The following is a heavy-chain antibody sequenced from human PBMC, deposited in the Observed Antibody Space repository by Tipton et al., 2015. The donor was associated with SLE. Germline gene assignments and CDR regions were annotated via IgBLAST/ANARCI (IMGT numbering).Heavy chain of an antibody. J-gene: IGHJ3*02. CDR3: ARDYYEDAFDI. CDR2: IYTSGST. V-gene: IGHV4-61*09. Sequence: TLSLTCTVSGGSISSDNYYWSWIRQPAGKGLEWIGHIYTSGSTNCNPSLKSRVTISLDTSKNQFSLKLSSVTAADTAVYYCARDYYEDAFDIWGQGTMVTVSS. D-gene: IGHD3-3*01. CDR1: GGSISSDNYY.